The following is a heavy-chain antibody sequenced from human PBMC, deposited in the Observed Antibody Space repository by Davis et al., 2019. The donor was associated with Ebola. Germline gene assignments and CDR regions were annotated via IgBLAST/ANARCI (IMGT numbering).Heavy chain of an antibody. D-gene: IGHD3-22*01. Sequence: AASVKVSCKASGYTFTSYDINWVRQATAQGLEWMGWMNPNSGNTGYAQKFQGRVTMTRNTSISTAYMELSSLRSEDTAVYYCARVHQVAHYDSSGYYLTAEYFQHWGQGTLVTVSS. CDR1: GYTFTSYD. J-gene: IGHJ1*01. CDR3: ARVHQVAHYDSSGYYLTAEYFQH. CDR2: MNPNSGNT. V-gene: IGHV1-8*01.